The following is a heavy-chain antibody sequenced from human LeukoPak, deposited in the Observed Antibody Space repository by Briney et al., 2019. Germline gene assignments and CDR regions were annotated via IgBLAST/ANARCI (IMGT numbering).Heavy chain of an antibody. CDR3: ARAGNYYDSSGYRFDY. Sequence: KPSETLSLTCTVSGGSISSYYWSWIRQPAGKGLEWIGRIYTSGSTNYNPSLKSRVTMSVDTSKNQFSLKLSSVTAADTAVYYCARAGNYYDSSGYRFDYWGQGTLVTVSP. CDR2: IYTSGST. V-gene: IGHV4-4*07. CDR1: GGSISSYY. D-gene: IGHD3-22*01. J-gene: IGHJ4*02.